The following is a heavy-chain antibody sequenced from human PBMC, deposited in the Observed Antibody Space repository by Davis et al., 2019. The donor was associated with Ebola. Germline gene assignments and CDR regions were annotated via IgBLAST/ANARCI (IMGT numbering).Heavy chain of an antibody. CDR3: ARDRVEDGRFGEAAY. CDR1: GFTFSSYA. J-gene: IGHJ4*02. CDR2: LKHDESEQ. D-gene: IGHD3-10*01. V-gene: IGHV3-7*01. Sequence: GESLKISCAASGFTFSSYAMSWVRQAPGKGLEWVANLKHDESEQHYVDSVKGRFTISRDDAKNSLYLQMNSLRAEDTALYYCARDRVEDGRFGEAAYWGQGTLVTVSS.